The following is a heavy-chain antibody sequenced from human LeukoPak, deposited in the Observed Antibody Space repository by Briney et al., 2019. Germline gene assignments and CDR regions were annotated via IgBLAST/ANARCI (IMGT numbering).Heavy chain of an antibody. V-gene: IGHV1-69*13. CDR1: GGTFSSYA. CDR2: IIPIFGTA. J-gene: IGHJ6*03. D-gene: IGHD3-16*01. CDR3: ARGPVDGGPDYYMDV. Sequence: SVKVSCKASGGTFSSYAISWVRQAPGQGLEWMGGIIPIFGTANYAQKFQGRVTITADESTSTAYMELSSLRSEDTAVYYCARGPVDGGPDYYMDVWGKGTTVTVSS.